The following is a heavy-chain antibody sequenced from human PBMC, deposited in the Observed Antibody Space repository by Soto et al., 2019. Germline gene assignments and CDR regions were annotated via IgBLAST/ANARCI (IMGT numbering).Heavy chain of an antibody. V-gene: IGHV1-3*01. D-gene: IGHD3-10*01. CDR2: INAGNCNT. Sequence: GXSXKVSFKASGYTXNSYAMDWVRQAPGQSLEWIGWINAGNCNTKYSQKFQGRVTTTRDTSPSTAYMELSSLRSEDTAVYYCARAYYYGSGSYYNGAAFDIWGQGTMGTVS. CDR1: GYTXNSYA. CDR3: ARAYYYGSGSYYNGAAFDI. J-gene: IGHJ3*02.